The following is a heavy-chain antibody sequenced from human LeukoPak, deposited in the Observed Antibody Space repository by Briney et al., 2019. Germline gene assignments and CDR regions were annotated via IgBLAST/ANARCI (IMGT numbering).Heavy chain of an antibody. CDR1: GFTVSSNY. Sequence: PGGSLRLSCAASGFTVSSNYMSWVRQAPGKGLEWVSLIYSAGSSYYADSVKGRFTISRDNAKNSLYLQMDSLRAEDTAVYYCAREDSMVRVYDYWGQGTLVTVSS. CDR2: IYSAGSS. CDR3: AREDSMVRVYDY. D-gene: IGHD3-10*01. V-gene: IGHV3-53*01. J-gene: IGHJ4*02.